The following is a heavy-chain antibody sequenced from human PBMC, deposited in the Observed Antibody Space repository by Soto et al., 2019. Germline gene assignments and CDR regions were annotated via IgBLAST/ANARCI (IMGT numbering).Heavy chain of an antibody. Sequence: ASVKVSCKASGYTFTSYGISWVRQAPGQGLEWMGWVSADNGNTNYAQTLQGRVTMTRDTSTSTAYMELSSLRSEDTAVYYCARVADYYDSCGPTWFDPWGQGTLVTAPQ. CDR3: ARVADYYDSCGPTWFDP. D-gene: IGHD3-22*01. V-gene: IGHV1-18*01. CDR2: VSADNGNT. J-gene: IGHJ5*02. CDR1: GYTFTSYG.